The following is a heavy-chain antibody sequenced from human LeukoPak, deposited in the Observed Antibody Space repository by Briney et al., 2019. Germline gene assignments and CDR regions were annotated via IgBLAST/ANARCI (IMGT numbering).Heavy chain of an antibody. V-gene: IGHV4-39*02. CDR3: AREQLWLNY. D-gene: IGHD5-18*01. J-gene: IGHJ4*02. Sequence: SETLSLTCTASGGSISSSSYYWGWIRQPPGKGLERIGSIYYSGSTYYNPSLKSRVTISVDTSKNQFSLKLSSVTAADTAVYYCAREQLWLNYWGQGTLVTVSS. CDR2: IYYSGST. CDR1: GGSISSSSYY.